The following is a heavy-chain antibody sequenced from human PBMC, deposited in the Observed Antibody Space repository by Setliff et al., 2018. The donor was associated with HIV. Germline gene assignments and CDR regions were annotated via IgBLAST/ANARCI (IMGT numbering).Heavy chain of an antibody. D-gene: IGHD4-17*01. CDR3: ARLGMTTVGIGDVFDI. Sequence: SETLSLTCTVAGRSISSTSYSWGWIRQPPGKGLEWIASMFYRGTTYYSPSLKSRLTTSVDTSKNQFSLKVRSVTAADTAVYYCARLGMTTVGIGDVFDIWGQGTMVTVSS. CDR2: MFYRGTT. J-gene: IGHJ3*02. CDR1: GRSISSTSYS. V-gene: IGHV4-39*07.